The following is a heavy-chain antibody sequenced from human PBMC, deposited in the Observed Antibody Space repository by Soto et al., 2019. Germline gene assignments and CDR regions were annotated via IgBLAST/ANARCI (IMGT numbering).Heavy chain of an antibody. V-gene: IGHV4-59*01. CDR1: GGSISRYY. Sequence: SETLSLTCTVSGGSISRYYWSWIRQTPGKGLEWIGYLYNTGSTVYNPSLESRVTISVDTSKNQFSLKLNSVTAADTAVYYCARDLWGQGTMVTVSS. CDR2: LYNTGST. CDR3: ARDL. J-gene: IGHJ3*01.